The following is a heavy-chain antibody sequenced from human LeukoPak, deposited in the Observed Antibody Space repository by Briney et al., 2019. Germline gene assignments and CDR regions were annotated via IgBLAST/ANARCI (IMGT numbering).Heavy chain of an antibody. Sequence: SETLSLTCAVSGYFISSGNYWGWIQQPPGKGLEWIGSIYHSGSTYYNPSLKSRVTISVDTTKNQFSLKLNSVTATDTAVYYCARVSSDWFYFHSWGQGTLVTVSS. D-gene: IGHD3-9*01. J-gene: IGHJ4*02. CDR1: GYFISSGNY. CDR2: IYHSGST. V-gene: IGHV4-38-2*01. CDR3: ARVSSDWFYFHS.